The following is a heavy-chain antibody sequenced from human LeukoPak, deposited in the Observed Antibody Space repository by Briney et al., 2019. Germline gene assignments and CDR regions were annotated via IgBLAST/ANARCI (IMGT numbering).Heavy chain of an antibody. CDR3: AKNKNHYYDTSGFGAFDI. V-gene: IGHV3-23*01. CDR2: ISGSGGST. Sequence: GGSLRPSCAASGFTFSSYAMSWVRQAPGKGLEWVSAISGSGGSTYYGDSVKGRFTISRDNSKNTLYLQMNSLRAEDTAVYYCAKNKNHYYDTSGFGAFDIWGQGTMVAVSS. CDR1: GFTFSSYA. D-gene: IGHD3-22*01. J-gene: IGHJ3*02.